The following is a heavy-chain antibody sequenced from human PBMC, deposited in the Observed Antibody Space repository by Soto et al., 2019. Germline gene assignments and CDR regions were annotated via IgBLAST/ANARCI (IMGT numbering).Heavy chain of an antibody. V-gene: IGHV3-9*01. Sequence: SLKISCAASGFTFDDYAMHWVRQAPGKGLEWVSGISWNSGSIGYADSVKGRFTISRDNAKNSLYLQMNSLRAEDTALYYCAKATTRHYYDSSGALYYYGMDVWGQGTTVTVSS. CDR1: GFTFDDYA. CDR2: ISWNSGSI. D-gene: IGHD3-22*01. CDR3: AKATTRHYYDSSGALYYYGMDV. J-gene: IGHJ6*02.